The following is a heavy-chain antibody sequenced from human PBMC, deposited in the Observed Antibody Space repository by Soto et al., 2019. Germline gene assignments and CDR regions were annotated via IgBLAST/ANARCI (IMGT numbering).Heavy chain of an antibody. Sequence: GGPLRLSCAASVFTFSNYGMHWVRQAPGKGLEWVAVVWYDGSDKYYADSVKGRFTISRDNSKNTLYLQMNSLRAEDTAVYYCARVPVDTSMAYNWFDPWGQGTLVTVSS. D-gene: IGHD5-18*01. J-gene: IGHJ5*02. CDR1: VFTFSNYG. V-gene: IGHV3-33*01. CDR2: VWYDGSDK. CDR3: ARVPVDTSMAYNWFDP.